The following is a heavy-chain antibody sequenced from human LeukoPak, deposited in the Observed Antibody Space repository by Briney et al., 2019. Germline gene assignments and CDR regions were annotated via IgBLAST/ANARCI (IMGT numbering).Heavy chain of an antibody. J-gene: IGHJ4*02. V-gene: IGHV4-34*01. CDR3: ARGWSLLNLVGAIFDY. CDR1: GGSFSGYY. Sequence: PSETLSLTCAVYGGSFSGYYWSWIRQPPGKGLEWIGEINHSGSTNYNPSLKSRVTISVDTSKNQFSLKLSSVTAADTAVYYCARGWSLLNLVGAIFDYWGQGTLVTVSS. CDR2: INHSGST. D-gene: IGHD1-26*01.